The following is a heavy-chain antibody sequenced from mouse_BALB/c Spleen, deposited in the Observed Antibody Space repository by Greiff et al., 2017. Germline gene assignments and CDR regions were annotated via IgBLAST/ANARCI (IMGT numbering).Heavy chain of an antibody. J-gene: IGHJ3*01. Sequence: QVQLKESGPGLVAPSQSLSITCTVSGFSLTSYGVHWVRQPPGKGLEWLGVIWAGGSTNYNSALMSRLSISKDNSKSQVFLKMNSLQTDDTAMYYCARGDYDYEGRIAYWGQGTLVTVSA. D-gene: IGHD2-4*01. V-gene: IGHV2-9*02. CDR1: GFSLTSYG. CDR3: ARGDYDYEGRIAY. CDR2: IWAGGST.